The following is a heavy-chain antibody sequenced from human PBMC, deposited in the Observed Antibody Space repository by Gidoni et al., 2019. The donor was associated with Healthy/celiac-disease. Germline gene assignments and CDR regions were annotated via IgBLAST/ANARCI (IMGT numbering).Heavy chain of an antibody. J-gene: IGHJ4*02. CDR1: TFTSYG. Sequence: TFTSYGISWVRQAPGQGLEWMGWISAYNGNTNYAQKLQIRVTMTTDTSTSTAYMELRSLRSADTAVYYCARHSGSRPYYFDYWGQGTLVTVSS. D-gene: IGHD1-26*01. V-gene: IGHV1-18*04. CDR2: ISAYNGNT. CDR3: ARHSGSRPYYFDY.